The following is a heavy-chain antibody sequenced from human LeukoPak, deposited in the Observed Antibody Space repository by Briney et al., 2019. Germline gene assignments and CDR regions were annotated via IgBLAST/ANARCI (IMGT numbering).Heavy chain of an antibody. CDR2: IIPMFGTA. D-gene: IGHD3-10*01. Sequence: ASVKVSCKASGGTFINYVISWVRQAPGQGLEWMGGIIPMFGTAKYAQKFQGRVTITTDESTSTGYMEMSSLRSGDTAVYYCARGYYYGSETYWHTNWFDPWGQGTPVTVSS. J-gene: IGHJ5*02. V-gene: IGHV1-69*05. CDR1: GGTFINYV. CDR3: ARGYYYGSETYWHTNWFDP.